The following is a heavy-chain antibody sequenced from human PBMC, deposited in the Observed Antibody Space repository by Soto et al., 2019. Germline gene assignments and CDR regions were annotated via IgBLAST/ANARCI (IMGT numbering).Heavy chain of an antibody. CDR3: AKDVDTARVALDY. V-gene: IGHV3-9*01. J-gene: IGHJ4*02. Sequence: EVQLVESGGGLVQPGRSLRLSCAASGFTFDAYAMHWVLQAPGQGLEWVSGISWNSGSIGYADSVKGRFTISRDNAKNSLYLQMNSLRAEDTALYYLAKDVDTARVALDYWGQGTLVTVSS. CDR2: ISWNSGSI. CDR1: GFTFDAYA. D-gene: IGHD5-18*01.